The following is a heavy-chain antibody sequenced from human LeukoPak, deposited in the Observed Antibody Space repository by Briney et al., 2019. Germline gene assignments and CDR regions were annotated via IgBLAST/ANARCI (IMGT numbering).Heavy chain of an antibody. D-gene: IGHD5-18*01. V-gene: IGHV7-4-1*02. CDR2: INTNTGNP. CDR3: ARYVETAMADAFDI. CDR1: GYTFTSYA. J-gene: IGHJ3*02. Sequence: ASVKVSCKASGYTFTSYAMNWVRQAPGQGLEWMGWINTNTGNPTYAQGFTGRFVFSLDTSVSTAYLQISSLKAEDTAVYYCARYVETAMADAFDIRGQGTMVTVSS.